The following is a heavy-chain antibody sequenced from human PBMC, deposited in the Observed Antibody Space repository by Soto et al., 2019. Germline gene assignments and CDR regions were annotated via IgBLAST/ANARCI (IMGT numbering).Heavy chain of an antibody. V-gene: IGHV1-69*13. Sequence: SVKVSCKASGGTFSSYAISWVRQAPGQGLEWMGGIIPIFGTANYAQKFQGRVTITADESTSTTYMELSSLRSEDTAVYYCAISPPSSYYYYYGMDVWGQGTTVTVSS. CDR1: GGTFSSYA. J-gene: IGHJ6*02. CDR3: AISPPSSYYYYYGMDV. CDR2: IIPIFGTA. D-gene: IGHD6-13*01.